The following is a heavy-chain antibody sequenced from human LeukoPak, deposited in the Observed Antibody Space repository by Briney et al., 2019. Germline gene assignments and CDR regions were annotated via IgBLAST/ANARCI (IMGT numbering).Heavy chain of an antibody. CDR1: GFTFDDYA. CDR2: ISGDGGST. CDR3: AKDISDPDSDGDYGGYAFDI. Sequence: GGSLRLSXAASGFTFDDYAMHWVRQAPGKGLEWDSLISGDGGSTYYADSVKGRFTISRDNSKNSLYLQMNSLRTEDTALYYCAKDISDPDSDGDYGGYAFDIWGQGTMVTVSS. J-gene: IGHJ3*02. D-gene: IGHD4-17*01. V-gene: IGHV3-43*02.